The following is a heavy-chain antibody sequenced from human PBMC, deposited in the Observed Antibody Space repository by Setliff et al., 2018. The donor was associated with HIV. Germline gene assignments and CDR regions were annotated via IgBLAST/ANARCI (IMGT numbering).Heavy chain of an antibody. CDR1: GYTLTELS. CDR2: FDPEDGET. V-gene: IGHV1-24*01. J-gene: IGHJ4*02. CDR3: ARGYCSSTSCYGIYYFDN. D-gene: IGHD2-2*01. Sequence: SSVTVSCKVSGYTLTELSMHWVRQAPGKGLEWMGGFDPEDGETIYAQKFQGRVTMTEDTSTDPAYMELSSLRSDDTAVYYCARGYCSSTSCYGIYYFDNWGQGTPVTVSS.